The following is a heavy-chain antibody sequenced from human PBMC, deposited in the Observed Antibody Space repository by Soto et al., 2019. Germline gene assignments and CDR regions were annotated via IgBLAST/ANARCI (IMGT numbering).Heavy chain of an antibody. Sequence: SETLSLTCAVSGGSISSSNWWSWVRQPPGKGLEWIGEIYHSGSTNYNPSLKSRVTISVDKSKNQFSLKLSSVTAADTAVYYCARGSDILTGYYLDWFDPWGQGTLVTVSS. J-gene: IGHJ5*02. CDR1: GGSISSSNW. V-gene: IGHV4-4*02. CDR3: ARGSDILTGYYLDWFDP. D-gene: IGHD3-9*01. CDR2: IYHSGST.